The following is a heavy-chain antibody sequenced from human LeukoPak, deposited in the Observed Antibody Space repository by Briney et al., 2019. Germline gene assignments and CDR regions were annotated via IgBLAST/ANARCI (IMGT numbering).Heavy chain of an antibody. J-gene: IGHJ4*02. CDR2: IRYDGSNK. D-gene: IGHD3-10*01. CDR1: GFTFSSYG. Sequence: GGSLRLSCAASGFTFSSYGMHGVRQAPGKGLEGVAFIRYDGSNKYYADYVKGRFTISRDNSKNTLYLQMNRLRAEDTAVYYCYGSGSYYPATQTTFDYWGQGTLVTVSS. V-gene: IGHV3-30*02. CDR3: YGSGSYYPATQTTFDY.